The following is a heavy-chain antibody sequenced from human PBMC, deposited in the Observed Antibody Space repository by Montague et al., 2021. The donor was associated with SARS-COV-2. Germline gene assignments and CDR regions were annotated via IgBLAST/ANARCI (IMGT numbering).Heavy chain of an antibody. J-gene: IGHJ4*02. CDR1: GGSISSYY. V-gene: IGHV4-59*08. D-gene: IGHD3-16*01. CDR2: IYYSGST. Sequence: SETLSLTCTVSGGSISSYYWSWIRQPPGKGLEWIGYIYYSGSTNYNPSLKSRVTISVDTSKNQFSLKLSSVTAADTAVYYCASEGLVGGDYFDHWGQGTLVTVSS. CDR3: ASEGLVGGDYFDH.